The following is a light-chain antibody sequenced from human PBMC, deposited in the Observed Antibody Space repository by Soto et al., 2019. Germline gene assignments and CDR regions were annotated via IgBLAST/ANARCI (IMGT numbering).Light chain of an antibody. CDR3: QLYATSPPIT. Sequence: EIVLTQSPGTLSLSPGERATLSCRASQSVSSTFLAWYQQKPGQAPRLLIYGASNRATGIPDRFSGSGSGTDFTLTISRLEPADFAVYYCQLYATSPPITFGGGTKVDIK. CDR2: GAS. V-gene: IGKV3-20*01. J-gene: IGKJ4*01. CDR1: QSVSSTF.